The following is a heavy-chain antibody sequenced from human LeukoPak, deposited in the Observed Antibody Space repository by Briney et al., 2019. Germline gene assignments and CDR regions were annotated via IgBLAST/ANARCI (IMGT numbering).Heavy chain of an antibody. CDR1: GFTFSSYA. CDR3: AKVSSSGYSYYFDY. D-gene: IGHD3-22*01. J-gene: IGHJ4*02. Sequence: GGSLRLSCAASGFTFSSYAMSWVRQAPGKGLEWVSAISGSGGSTYYADSVKRRFTISRDNSKNTLYLQMNSLRAEDTAVYYCAKVSSSGYSYYFDYWGQGTLVTVSS. CDR2: ISGSGGST. V-gene: IGHV3-23*01.